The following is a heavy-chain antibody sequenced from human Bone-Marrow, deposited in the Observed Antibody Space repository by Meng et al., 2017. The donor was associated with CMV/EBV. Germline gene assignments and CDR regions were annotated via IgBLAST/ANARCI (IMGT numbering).Heavy chain of an antibody. J-gene: IGHJ4*02. D-gene: IGHD3-10*01. CDR3: ARTGYYYGSGSYYKQYYFDY. V-gene: IGHV4-39*01. CDR2: IYYSGST. Sequence: SETLSLTCTVSGGSISSSSYYWGWIRQPPGKGLEWIGSIYYSGSTYYNPSLKSRVTISVDTSKNQFSLKLSSVTAADTAVYYCARTGYYYGSGSYYKQYYFDYWGQGTLVTVYS. CDR1: GGSISSSSYY.